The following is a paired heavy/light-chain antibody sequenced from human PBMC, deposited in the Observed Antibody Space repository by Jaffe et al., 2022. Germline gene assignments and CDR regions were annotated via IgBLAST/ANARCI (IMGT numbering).Light chain of an antibody. CDR1: QSLLHSNAYNY. Sequence: DIVMTQAPLSLPVTPGEPASISCRSSQSLLHSNAYNYLDWYLQKPGQSPQLLIYLGSNRASGVPDRFSGSGSGTDFTLKISRVEAEDVGVYYCMQALQTPITFGQGTRLEIK. V-gene: IGKV2-28*01. CDR3: MQALQTPIT. J-gene: IGKJ5*01. CDR2: LGS.
Heavy chain of an antibody. CDR1: GFTVSSNY. Sequence: EVQLVESGGGLVQPGGSLRLSCAASGFTVSSNYMSWVRQSPGKGLEWVSGFYGDGSTYYADSVKGRFTNSRDNSKNTLYLQMNSLRAEDTAVYYCARDLGTETTGYMDVWGKGTTVTVSS. V-gene: IGHV3-66*02. J-gene: IGHJ6*03. CDR2: FYGDGST. CDR3: ARDLGTETTGYMDV. D-gene: IGHD1-1*01.